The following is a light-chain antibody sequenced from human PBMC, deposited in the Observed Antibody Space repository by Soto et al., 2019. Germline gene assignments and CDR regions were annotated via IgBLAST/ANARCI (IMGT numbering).Light chain of an antibody. CDR3: QQYNSYST. CDR2: KAS. Sequence: EIQMTQSPSTLSASVGSRVTITCRASQSISSWLAWYQQKPGKAPKLLIYKASSLESGVPSRFSGSGSGTEFTLTISSLQPDDFATYYCQQYNSYSTFGQGTKVDI. V-gene: IGKV1-5*03. CDR1: QSISSW. J-gene: IGKJ1*01.